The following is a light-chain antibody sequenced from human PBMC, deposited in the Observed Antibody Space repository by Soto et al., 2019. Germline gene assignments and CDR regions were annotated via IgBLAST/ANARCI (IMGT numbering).Light chain of an antibody. Sequence: QSALTQPASVSGSPGQSITISCTGTGSDVGSYKYVSWYQQHPGKAPKLIIFEVSNRPPGVSDRFSGSKSGNRASLTISGLQAEDEAAYPCSSYTSISSLGVFGNGTKVTAL. CDR2: EVS. J-gene: IGLJ1*01. V-gene: IGLV2-14*01. CDR3: SSYTSISSLGV. CDR1: GSDVGSYKY.